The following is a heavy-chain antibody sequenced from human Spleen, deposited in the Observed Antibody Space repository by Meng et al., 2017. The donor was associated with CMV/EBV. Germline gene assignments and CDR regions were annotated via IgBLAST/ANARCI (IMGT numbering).Heavy chain of an antibody. CDR1: GYTFTSYY. V-gene: IGHV1-18*04. CDR3: ARERGSEGNNLDYDY. Sequence: ASVKVSCKASGYTFTSYYMHWVRQAPGQGLEWMGWISAYNGNTNYAQKLQGRVTMTTDTSTSTAYMELRSLRSDDTAVYYCARERGSEGNNLDYDYWGQGTLVTVSS. D-gene: IGHD5-24*01. J-gene: IGHJ4*02. CDR2: ISAYNGNT.